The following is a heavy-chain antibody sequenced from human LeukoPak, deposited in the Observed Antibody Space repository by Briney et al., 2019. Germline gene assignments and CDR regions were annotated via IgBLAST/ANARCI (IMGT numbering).Heavy chain of an antibody. D-gene: IGHD3/OR15-3a*01. Sequence: GGSLRLSCAASGFTFSNYAMSWVRQAPGKGLEWVSTISGNGGTTYHADSVKGRFTISRDNSKNTLYLQMDSLRAEDTAMYFCAKYFYTDYDFRPGRRYFDLWGLGILVTVSS. CDR3: AKYFYTDYDFRPGRRYFDL. CDR1: GFTFSNYA. J-gene: IGHJ4*02. CDR2: ISGNGGTT. V-gene: IGHV3-23*01.